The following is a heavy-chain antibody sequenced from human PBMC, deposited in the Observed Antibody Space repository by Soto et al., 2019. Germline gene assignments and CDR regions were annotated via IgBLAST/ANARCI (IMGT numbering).Heavy chain of an antibody. Sequence: QMQLQESGPGLVKPSETLSLTCTVSGASITSYNWNWIRQPAGKGPEWVGRIDISGSINYNPSFKSRITMSIDTSKNHFSLNLRSVTAADTAIYYGARDGGEYTRSWFWYFYLWGHGTLVTVSS. D-gene: IGHD6-13*01. V-gene: IGHV4-4*07. J-gene: IGHJ2*01. CDR2: IDISGSI. CDR1: GASITSYN. CDR3: ARDGGEYTRSWFWYFYL.